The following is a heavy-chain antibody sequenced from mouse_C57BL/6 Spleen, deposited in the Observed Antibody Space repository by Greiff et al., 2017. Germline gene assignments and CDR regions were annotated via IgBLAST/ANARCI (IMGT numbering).Heavy chain of an antibody. Sequence: QVQLQQPGAELVMPGASVKLSCKASGYTFTSYWMRWVKQRPGQGLEWIGEIDPSDSYTNYNQKFKGKSTLTVDKSSSTAYMQLSSLTSEDSAVYYCARWGTTVAYYFDYWGQGTTLTVSS. CDR3: ARWGTTVAYYFDY. CDR2: IDPSDSYT. V-gene: IGHV1-69*01. J-gene: IGHJ2*01. CDR1: GYTFTSYW. D-gene: IGHD1-1*01.